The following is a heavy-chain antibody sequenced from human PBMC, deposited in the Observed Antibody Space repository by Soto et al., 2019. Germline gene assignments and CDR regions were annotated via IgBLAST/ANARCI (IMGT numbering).Heavy chain of an antibody. D-gene: IGHD6-19*01. Sequence: ESGGGVVLPGGSLRLSCAASGFTFRTHGMHWVRQAPGKGLEWLAVISFDGSNKYYADSVKGRFTISRDDSNNMVFLQMNSLGAVDAPVYYCAKHLEQWVLDHWGQGTLFIVS. V-gene: IGHV3-30*18. CDR2: ISFDGSNK. CDR3: AKHLEQWVLDH. J-gene: IGHJ4*02. CDR1: GFTFRTHG.